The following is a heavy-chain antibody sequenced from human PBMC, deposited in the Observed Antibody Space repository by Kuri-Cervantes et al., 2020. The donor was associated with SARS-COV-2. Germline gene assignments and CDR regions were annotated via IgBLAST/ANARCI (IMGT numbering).Heavy chain of an antibody. CDR2: IKQDGSEK. CDR1: GFTFSGYW. D-gene: IGHD4-11*01. Sequence: GESLKISCAASGFTFSGYWMSWVRQAPGKGLEWVANIKQDGSEKYYVDSVKGRFTISRDNAKNSLYLQMNSLRAEDTALYYCARDLDYNRYYYYYGMDVWGQGTTVTVSS. CDR3: ARDLDYNRYYYYYGMDV. J-gene: IGHJ6*02. V-gene: IGHV3-7*05.